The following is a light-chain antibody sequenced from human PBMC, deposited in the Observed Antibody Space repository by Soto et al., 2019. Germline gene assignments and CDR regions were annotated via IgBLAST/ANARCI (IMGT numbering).Light chain of an antibody. CDR2: VNMDGSH. Sequence: QLVLTQSPSASASLGASVKLTCTLSSGHSSYAITWLQQQPEKGPRYLMKVNMDGSHSKGDGIPDRFSGSSSGTERYLTISGLQSEDEAHYYCQTWGAGFRVFGGGTKLTVL. V-gene: IGLV4-69*01. CDR3: QTWGAGFRV. J-gene: IGLJ3*02. CDR1: SGHSSYA.